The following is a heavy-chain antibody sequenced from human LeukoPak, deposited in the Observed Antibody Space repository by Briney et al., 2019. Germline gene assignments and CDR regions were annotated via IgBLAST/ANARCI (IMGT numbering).Heavy chain of an antibody. CDR3: ATVFPPSYGDYETDDAFDI. Sequence: ASVKVSCKVSGYTLTELSMHWVRQAPGKGLEWMGGFDPEDGETIYAQKFQGRVTMTEDTSTDTAYMGLSSLRSEDTAVYYCATVFPPSYGDYETDDAFDIWGQGTMVTVSS. CDR2: FDPEDGET. CDR1: GYTLTELS. D-gene: IGHD4-17*01. V-gene: IGHV1-24*01. J-gene: IGHJ3*02.